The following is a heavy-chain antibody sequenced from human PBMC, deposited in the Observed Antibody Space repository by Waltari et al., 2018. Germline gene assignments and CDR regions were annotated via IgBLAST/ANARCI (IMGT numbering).Heavy chain of an antibody. D-gene: IGHD1-1*01. V-gene: IGHV5-51*01. CDR1: GYSFTDYW. CDR2: IYPDDSDT. Sequence: EVQLVQSGAAVKKPGESLKISCKGSGYSFTDYWIAWVRQMPGKGLEWVGSIYPDDSDTRYSPSFEGQVTISADKSIDTACVQRSSLKASDTATYFCARQGPGKGYFYYYMDVWGKGTTVTVSS. J-gene: IGHJ6*03. CDR3: ARQGPGKGYFYYYMDV.